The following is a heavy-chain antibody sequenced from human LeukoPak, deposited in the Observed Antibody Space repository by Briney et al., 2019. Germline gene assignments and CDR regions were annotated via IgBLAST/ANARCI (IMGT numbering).Heavy chain of an antibody. CDR1: GGSISSYY. D-gene: IGHD3-22*01. Sequence: NASETLSLTCTVSGGSISSYYWNWIRQPPGKGLEWIGYIYYSGSTNYNPSLTSRVTISVDTSKNQFSLKLSSVTAADTAVYYCARYRDSSGYYDAFDIWGQGTMVTVSS. CDR2: IYYSGST. CDR3: ARYRDSSGYYDAFDI. J-gene: IGHJ3*02. V-gene: IGHV4-59*01.